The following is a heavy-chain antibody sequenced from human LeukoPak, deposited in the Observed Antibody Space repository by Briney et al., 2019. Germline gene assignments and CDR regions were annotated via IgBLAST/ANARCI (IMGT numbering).Heavy chain of an antibody. J-gene: IGHJ4*02. V-gene: IGHV3-23*01. CDR3: AKEPTYYDFWSGYVSEYYFDY. CDR2: ISGSGGST. D-gene: IGHD3-3*01. Sequence: GGSLRLSCAASGFTFSSYAMSWVRQAPGKGLEWVSAISGSGGSTYYADSVKGRFTISRDNSKNTLYLQMNSPRAEDTAVYYCAKEPTYYDFWSGYVSEYYFDYWGQGTLVTVSS. CDR1: GFTFSSYA.